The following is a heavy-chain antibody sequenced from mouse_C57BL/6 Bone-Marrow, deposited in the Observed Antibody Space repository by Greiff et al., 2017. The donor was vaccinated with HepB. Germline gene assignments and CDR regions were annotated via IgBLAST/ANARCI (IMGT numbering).Heavy chain of an antibody. CDR2: IRSKSNNYAT. V-gene: IGHV10-1*01. CDR3: VRLGFAY. J-gene: IGHJ3*01. Sequence: EVKLQESGGGLVQPKGSLKLSCAASGFSFNTYAMNWVRQAPGKGFEWVARIRSKSNNYATYYADSVKDRFTISRDDSESMLYLQMNNLKTEDTAMYYCVRLGFAYWGQGTLVTVSA. CDR1: GFSFNTYA.